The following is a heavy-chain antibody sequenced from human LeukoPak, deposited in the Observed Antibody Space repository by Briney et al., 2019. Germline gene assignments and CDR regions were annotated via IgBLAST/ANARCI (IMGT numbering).Heavy chain of an antibody. Sequence: SETLSLTCAVYGGSFSGYYWSWIRQPPGKGLEWIGEINHSGSTNYNPSLKSRVTISVDTSKNQFSLKLSSVTAADTAVYNCARGYDSSGYYFDYWGQGTLVTVSS. J-gene: IGHJ4*02. CDR3: ARGYDSSGYYFDY. CDR2: INHSGST. CDR1: GGSFSGYY. D-gene: IGHD3-22*01. V-gene: IGHV4-34*01.